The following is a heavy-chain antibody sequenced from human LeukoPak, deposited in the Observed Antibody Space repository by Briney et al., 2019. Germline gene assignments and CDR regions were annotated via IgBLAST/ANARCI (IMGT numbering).Heavy chain of an antibody. CDR3: AKANWVSSADAVV. D-gene: IGHD2-21*01. J-gene: IGHJ1*01. Sequence: PGGSLRLSCAASGFSFRSYAMSWVRQAPARGLEWVSSLRGGGETFYADSVKGRFTLSRDESRNTVYLEMNNLRVEDTAVYFCAKANWVSSADAVVWGQGTLVTGSS. V-gene: IGHV3-23*01. CDR1: GFSFRSYA. CDR2: LRGGGET.